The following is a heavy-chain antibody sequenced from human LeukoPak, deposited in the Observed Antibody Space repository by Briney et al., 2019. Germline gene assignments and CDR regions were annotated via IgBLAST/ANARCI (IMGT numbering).Heavy chain of an antibody. CDR1: GGSISSSNW. CDR3: ATHYYYDSSGYADY. Sequence: SGTLSLTCAASGGSISSSNWWSWVRQPPGKGLEWIGEIYHSGSTNYNPSLKSRVTISVDKSKNQFSLKLSSVTAADTAVYYCATHYYYDSSGYADYWGQGTLVTVSS. J-gene: IGHJ4*02. V-gene: IGHV4-4*02. D-gene: IGHD3-22*01. CDR2: IYHSGST.